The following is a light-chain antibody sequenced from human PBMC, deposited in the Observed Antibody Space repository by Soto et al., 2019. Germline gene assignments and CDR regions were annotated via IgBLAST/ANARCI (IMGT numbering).Light chain of an antibody. V-gene: IGLV2-18*02. CDR1: SNDVGTYNR. CDR3: SSYTSSSTLL. Sequence: QSVLTQPPSVSGSPGQSVTISCTGTSNDVGTYNRVSWYQEPPGTAPKLMIYEVNNRPSGVPDRFSGSKSGNTASLTISGRQAEDEADYYCSSYTSSSTLLFGGGTKLTVL. CDR2: EVN. J-gene: IGLJ2*01.